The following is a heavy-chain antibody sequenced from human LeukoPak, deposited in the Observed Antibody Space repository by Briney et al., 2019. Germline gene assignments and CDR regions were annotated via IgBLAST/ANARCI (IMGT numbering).Heavy chain of an antibody. Sequence: ASVKVSCKASGYTFTSYAISWVRQAPGQGLEWMGWISADNGNTDYAQRFQGRVTMTTDTSTSTAYMELRSLRSDDTAVYYCASSTYYDILTGYGTVAYYYYYYMDVWGKGTTVTISS. CDR2: ISADNGNT. CDR3: ASSTYYDILTGYGTVAYYYYYYMDV. CDR1: GYTFTSYA. J-gene: IGHJ6*03. D-gene: IGHD3-9*01. V-gene: IGHV1-18*01.